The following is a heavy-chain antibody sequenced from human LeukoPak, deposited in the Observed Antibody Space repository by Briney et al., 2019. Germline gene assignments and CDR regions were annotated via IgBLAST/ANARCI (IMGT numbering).Heavy chain of an antibody. CDR3: AGRHLTATIAPA. J-gene: IGHJ4*02. V-gene: IGHV4-39*01. D-gene: IGHD5-24*01. CDR2: FXXSGTI. Sequence: SETLSLTCSVSGGSISSSGYYXXWIRQAPGXXXXXIGSFXXSGTIKYXXXXXXRVTVSGDTSKNEVSLKVNSVTAADTAVYYCAGRHLTATIAPAWGQGTLVTVSS. CDR1: GGSISSSGYY.